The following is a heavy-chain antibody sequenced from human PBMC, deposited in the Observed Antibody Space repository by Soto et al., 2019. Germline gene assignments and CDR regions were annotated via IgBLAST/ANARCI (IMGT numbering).Heavy chain of an antibody. V-gene: IGHV3-23*01. CDR3: AEGGWNGWFDP. Sequence: EVQLLESGGGLVQPGESLTLSCAASGFTFSNSAMSWVRQAPGKGLEWVSAVSGSGGSTYYADSVRGRFTISRDNSKNTLYLQMNTLRAEDTAVYYCAEGGWNGWFDPWGQGALVTVSS. D-gene: IGHD1-1*01. J-gene: IGHJ5*02. CDR2: VSGSGGST. CDR1: GFTFSNSA.